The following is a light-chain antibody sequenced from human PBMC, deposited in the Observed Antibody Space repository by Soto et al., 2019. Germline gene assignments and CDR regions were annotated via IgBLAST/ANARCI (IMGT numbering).Light chain of an antibody. V-gene: IGLV2-14*03. Sequence: QSVLTQPASVSGSPGQSITISCTGISSDVSGYNYVSWYQQHPGKAPQIMIYDVSNRPSGVSNRFSGSKSGNTASLTISGLQADDEADYYCSSYTRSSSSYVFGTGTKLTVL. CDR2: DVS. J-gene: IGLJ1*01. CDR1: SSDVSGYNY. CDR3: SSYTRSSSSYV.